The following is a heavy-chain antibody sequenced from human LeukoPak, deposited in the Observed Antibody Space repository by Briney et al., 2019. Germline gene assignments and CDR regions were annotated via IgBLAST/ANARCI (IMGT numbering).Heavy chain of an antibody. Sequence: SDTLSLTCTVSGGSISSSSYYWGWIRQPPGKGLEWIGSIYYSGSTYYNPSLKSRVTISVDTSKNQFSLKLSSVTAADTAVYYCARPHYSSGWYYFDYWGQGTLVTVSS. J-gene: IGHJ4*02. CDR2: IYYSGST. V-gene: IGHV4-39*01. CDR3: ARPHYSSGWYYFDY. CDR1: GGSISSSSYY. D-gene: IGHD6-19*01.